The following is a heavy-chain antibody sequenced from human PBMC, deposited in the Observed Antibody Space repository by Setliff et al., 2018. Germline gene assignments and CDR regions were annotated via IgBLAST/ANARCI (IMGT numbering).Heavy chain of an antibody. V-gene: IGHV4-30-4*08. CDR2: IIHSGST. CDR1: GGSISSGDYY. Sequence: SETLSLTCTVSGGSISSGDYYWSWIRQPPGKGLEWIGEIIHSGSTNYNPSLKSRVTISMDTSKNQFSLKVSTVTAADTAVYYCARSFSRREKFLLDYWGQGALVTVSS. J-gene: IGHJ4*02. CDR3: ARSFSRREKFLLDY.